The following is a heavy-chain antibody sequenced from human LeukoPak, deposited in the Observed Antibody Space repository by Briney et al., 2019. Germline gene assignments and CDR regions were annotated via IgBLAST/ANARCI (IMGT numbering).Heavy chain of an antibody. V-gene: IGHV3-21*03. J-gene: IGHJ4*02. CDR3: ARSLLLTGESFDY. CDR2: ISSSSSYI. CDR1: GFTFSSYS. D-gene: IGHD3-16*01. Sequence: GGSLRLSCAASGFTFSSYSMNWVRQAPGKGLEWVSSISSSSSYIYYADSVKGRFTISRDNSKNTVYLQMNSLRAEDTAAYYCARSLLLTGESFDYWGQGTLVTVSS.